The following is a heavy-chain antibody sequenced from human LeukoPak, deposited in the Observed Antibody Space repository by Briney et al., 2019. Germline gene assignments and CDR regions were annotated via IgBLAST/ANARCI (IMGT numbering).Heavy chain of an antibody. CDR2: ISYDGSNK. D-gene: IGHD1-26*01. CDR3: ATGMVGATDY. V-gene: IGHV3-30-3*01. CDR1: GFTFSSYV. Sequence: GGSLRLSCVASGFTFSSYVMHWVRQAPSKGLEWVAVISYDGSNKYYADSVKGRFTISRDNSKNTLYLQMNSLRAEDTAVYYCATGMVGATDYWGQGTLVTVSS. J-gene: IGHJ4*02.